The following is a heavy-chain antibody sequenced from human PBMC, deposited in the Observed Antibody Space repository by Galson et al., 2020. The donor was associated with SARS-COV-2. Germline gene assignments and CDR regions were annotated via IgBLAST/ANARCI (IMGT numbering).Heavy chain of an antibody. J-gene: IGHJ6*02. Sequence: GGSLRLSCAASGIRFSNYWMHWVRQAPGKGLVWVSRINSDGSSTTYADSVKGRFTISRDNAKNTLYLQMNSLIAEDTAVYYCATQEYYFDSSGYEASYYGMDVWGQGTTVTVSS. CDR1: GIRFSNYW. CDR2: INSDGSST. V-gene: IGHV3-74*03. CDR3: ATQEYYFDSSGYEASYYGMDV. D-gene: IGHD3-22*01.